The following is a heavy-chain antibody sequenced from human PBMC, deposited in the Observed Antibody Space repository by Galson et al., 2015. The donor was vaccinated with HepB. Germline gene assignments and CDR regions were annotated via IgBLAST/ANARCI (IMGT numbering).Heavy chain of an antibody. CDR2: IRYDGSNK. Sequence: SLRLSCAASGFTFSSYGMHWVRQAPGKGLEWVAFIRYDGSNKYYADSVKGRFTISRDNSKNTLYLQMNSLRAEDTAVYYCAKGRGEAAAGMGYYYYGMDVRGQGTTVTVSS. CDR3: AKGRGEAAAGMGYYYYGMDV. CDR1: GFTFSSYG. V-gene: IGHV3-30*02. D-gene: IGHD6-13*01. J-gene: IGHJ6*02.